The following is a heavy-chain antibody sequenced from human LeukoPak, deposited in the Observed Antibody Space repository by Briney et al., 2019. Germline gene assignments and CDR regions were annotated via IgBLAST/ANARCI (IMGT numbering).Heavy chain of an antibody. V-gene: IGHV7-4-1*02. CDR3: AREPPSYGSGSYRGSY. Sequence: ASVKVSCKASGYTFTSYAMNWVRQAPGQGLEWMGWINTNTGNPTYTQGFTGRFVFSLDTSVSTAYLQISSLKAEDTAVYYCAREPPSYGSGSYRGSYWGQGTLVTVSS. J-gene: IGHJ4*02. CDR1: GYTFTSYA. D-gene: IGHD3-10*01. CDR2: INTNTGNP.